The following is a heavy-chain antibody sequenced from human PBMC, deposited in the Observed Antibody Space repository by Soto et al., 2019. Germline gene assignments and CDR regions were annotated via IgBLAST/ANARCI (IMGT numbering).Heavy chain of an antibody. V-gene: IGHV3-30*18. J-gene: IGHJ3*02. Sequence: SGGSLRLSCAASGFTFSSYVIHWVRQAPGKGLEWVAVISYDGSSKSYADSVKGRFTISRDNSKNTLYLEMNSLRVEDTAMFYCAKGLRSRVGSFDAFDIWGQGTMVTVSS. CDR1: GFTFSSYV. D-gene: IGHD1-26*01. CDR2: ISYDGSSK. CDR3: AKGLRSRVGSFDAFDI.